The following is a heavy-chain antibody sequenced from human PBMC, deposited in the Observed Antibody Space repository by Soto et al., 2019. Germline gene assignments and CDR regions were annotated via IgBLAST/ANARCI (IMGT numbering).Heavy chain of an antibody. J-gene: IGHJ4*02. CDR3: ARDLPYYDRSGYPQY. CDR2: ISSSSSYI. Sequence: EVQLVESGGGLVKPGGSLRLSCAASGFTFSSYSMNWVRQAPGKGLEWVSSISSSSSYIYYADSVKGRFTISRDNAKNSLYLQMNSLRAEDTAVYYCARDLPYYDRSGYPQYWGQGTLVTVSS. D-gene: IGHD3-22*01. V-gene: IGHV3-21*01. CDR1: GFTFSSYS.